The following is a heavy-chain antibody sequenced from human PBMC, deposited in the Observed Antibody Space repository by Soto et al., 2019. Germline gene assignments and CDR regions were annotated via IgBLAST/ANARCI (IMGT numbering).Heavy chain of an antibody. CDR3: ARRPSYCSGGSCYSGFDY. D-gene: IGHD2-15*01. J-gene: IGHJ4*02. CDR2: IYWDDDK. CDR1: GFSLSTSGVG. Sequence: QITLKESGPTLVKPTQTLTLTCTFSGFSLSTSGVGVGWIRQPPGKALEWLALIYWDDDKRYSPSLKSRLTITKDTSKNQVVLTMPNMDPVDTATYYCARRPSYCSGGSCYSGFDYWGQGTLVTVSS. V-gene: IGHV2-5*02.